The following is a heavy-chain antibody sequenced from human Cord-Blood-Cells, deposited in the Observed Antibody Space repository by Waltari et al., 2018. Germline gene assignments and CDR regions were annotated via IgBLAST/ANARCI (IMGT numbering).Heavy chain of an antibody. CDR3: ARISGGSGSYYWFDP. CDR2: INHSGST. D-gene: IGHD1-26*01. J-gene: IGHJ5*02. V-gene: IGHV4-34*01. CDR1: GGSFSGYY. Sequence: QVQLQQWGAGLLKPSETLSLTCAVYGGSFSGYYWSWIRQPPGKGLEWIGEINHSGSTNYNPSLKSRVTISVDTSKNQFSLKLSSVTAADTAVYYCARISGGSGSYYWFDPWGQGTLVTVSS.